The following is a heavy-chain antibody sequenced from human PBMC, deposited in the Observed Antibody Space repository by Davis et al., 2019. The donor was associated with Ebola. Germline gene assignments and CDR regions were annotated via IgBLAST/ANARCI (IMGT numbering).Heavy chain of an antibody. CDR1: GFIFENYG. Sequence: GESLKISCPASGFIFENYGMSWVRQAPGKGLEWVSSTDGGAVSTYYADSVKGRFTISRDNSKNTLYLQMNSLRAEDTALYYCTKKGRSHGFTFFDSWGQGNSVTVSS. CDR3: TKKGRSHGFTFFDS. V-gene: IGHV3-23*01. D-gene: IGHD5-24*01. CDR2: TDGGAVST. J-gene: IGHJ5*01.